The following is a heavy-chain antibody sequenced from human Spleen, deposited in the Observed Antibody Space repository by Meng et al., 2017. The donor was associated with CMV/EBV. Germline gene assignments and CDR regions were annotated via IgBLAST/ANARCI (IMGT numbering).Heavy chain of an antibody. CDR3: ARIERRRILKYCGSDCSTTDY. D-gene: IGHD2-21*02. Sequence: QVQLQVSGPGLVKPSGTLSLTCAVSGGSISGSNLWTWVRQVPGKGLEWIGEIYHSGSTNYNPSLKSRVTISVDKFKNQFSLKLGSVTAADTAVYYCARIERRRILKYCGSDCSTTDYWGQGTLVTVSS. CDR2: IYHSGST. CDR1: GGSISGSNL. J-gene: IGHJ4*02. V-gene: IGHV4-4*02.